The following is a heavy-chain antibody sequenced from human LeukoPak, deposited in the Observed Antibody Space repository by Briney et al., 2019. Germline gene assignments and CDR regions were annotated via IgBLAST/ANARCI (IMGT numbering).Heavy chain of an antibody. D-gene: IGHD1-14*01. CDR2: ISRTGTSI. J-gene: IGHJ1*01. Sequence: GGSLRLSCAASGFSFDMYSMIWVRQAPGKGLEWVSYISRTGTSIHYADSMRGRFTISRDNTKSSLYLQMNNLRVEDTALYFCARTTVAGTIQYWGQGTLVIVSS. CDR3: ARTTVAGTIQY. V-gene: IGHV3-21*01. CDR1: GFSFDMYS.